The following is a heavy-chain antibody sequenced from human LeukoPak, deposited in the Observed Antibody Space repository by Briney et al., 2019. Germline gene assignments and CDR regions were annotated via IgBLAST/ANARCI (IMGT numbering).Heavy chain of an antibody. J-gene: IGHJ2*01. CDR2: ISSSSSYI. D-gene: IGHD3-22*01. CDR3: ARESTYYYDSSGYSPFWYFDL. V-gene: IGHV3-21*01. CDR1: GFTFSRYS. Sequence: SGGSLRLSCAASGFTFSRYSMNWVRPAPGKGLEWVSSISSSSSYIYYADSVKGRFTISRDNVKNSLYLQMNSLRAEDTAVYYCARESTYYYDSSGYSPFWYFDLWGRGTLVTVSS.